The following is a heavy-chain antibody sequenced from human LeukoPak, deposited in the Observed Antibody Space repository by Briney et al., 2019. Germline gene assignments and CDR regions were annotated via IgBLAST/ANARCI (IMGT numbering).Heavy chain of an antibody. CDR2: IIPILGIA. J-gene: IGHJ4*02. CDR3: ASNYYDSSGRKVPAYNDY. D-gene: IGHD3-22*01. Sequence: GSSVKVSCKASGGTFSSYAISWVRQAPGQGLEWMGRIIPILGIANYAQKFQGRVTITADKSTSTAYMELSSLRSEDTAVYYCASNYYDSSGRKVPAYNDYWGQGTLLAVSS. CDR1: GGTFSSYA. V-gene: IGHV1-69*04.